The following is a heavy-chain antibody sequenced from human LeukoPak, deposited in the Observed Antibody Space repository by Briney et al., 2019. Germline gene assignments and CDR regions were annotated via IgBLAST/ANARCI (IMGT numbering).Heavy chain of an antibody. V-gene: IGHV3-48*01. J-gene: IGHJ4*02. CDR2: ISGSSSTI. CDR3: ARVYYYGSESYYNLGDY. D-gene: IGHD3-10*01. CDR1: GFTFSTYN. Sequence: GGSLRLSCAASGFTFSTYNMNWVRQAPGKGLEWVSYISGSSSTIYSADSVKGRFTISRDNAKNSLYLQMNSLRAEDTAVYYCARVYYYGSESYYNLGDYWGQGTLVTVSS.